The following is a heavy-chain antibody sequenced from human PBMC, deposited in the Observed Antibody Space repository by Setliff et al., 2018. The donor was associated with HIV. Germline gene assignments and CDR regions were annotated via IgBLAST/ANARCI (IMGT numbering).Heavy chain of an antibody. CDR2: IFTSGST. CDR3: ARGTTESCDY. CDR1: GGSISSYC. Sequence: SETLSLTCTVSGGSISSYCWNWIRQPPGGGLEWIGFIFTSGSTKYNPSLQSRVTMSIDTSKNQFSLKLTSVTAADTAVFYCARGTTESCDYWGQGTLVTVSS. J-gene: IGHJ4*02. D-gene: IGHD4-17*01. V-gene: IGHV4-4*09.